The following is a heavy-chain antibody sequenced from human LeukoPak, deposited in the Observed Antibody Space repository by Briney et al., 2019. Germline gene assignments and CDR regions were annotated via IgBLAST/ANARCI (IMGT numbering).Heavy chain of an antibody. V-gene: IGHV3-48*04. J-gene: IGHJ1*01. CDR3: ARVGCSSASCLYQGYFQH. D-gene: IGHD2-2*01. CDR1: GFTFRTYG. CDR2: MSSSGSIT. Sequence: GGSLRLSCAASGFTFRTYGMHWVRQAPGKGLEWVSSMSSSGSITKYADSVKGRFTISRENAKNSLYLQINSLRAEDTAVYYCARVGCSSASCLYQGYFQHWGQGTLVTVSS.